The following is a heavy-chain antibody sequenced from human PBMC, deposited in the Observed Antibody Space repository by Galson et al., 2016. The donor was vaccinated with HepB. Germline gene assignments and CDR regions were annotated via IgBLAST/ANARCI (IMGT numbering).Heavy chain of an antibody. Sequence: SVKVSCKVSGHSLSEVSIHWVRQAPKKGLEWMGGFDPEEGERVFAQKFQGRVTMTEDTTTDTAYRALKKLKSEDTAVYYCVTEGAGDMITFGGVIVAALVWGQGTLVSVSS. J-gene: IGHJ1*01. D-gene: IGHD3-16*02. CDR1: GHSLSEVS. CDR2: FDPEEGER. CDR3: VTEGAGDMITFGGVIVAALV. V-gene: IGHV1-24*01.